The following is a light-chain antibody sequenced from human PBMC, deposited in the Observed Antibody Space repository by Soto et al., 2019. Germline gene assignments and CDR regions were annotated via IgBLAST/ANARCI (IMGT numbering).Light chain of an antibody. CDR1: QSVSSY. CDR2: DAA. V-gene: IGKV3-11*01. Sequence: IVLTQSPATLSLWPGETAILSCRASQSVSSYLSWYQQKPGQAPRLLIYDAASRAPGVPARFSGSGSGTDFTLTISSLEPEDLALCYCQQRSSWITFGQGTRLEIE. J-gene: IGKJ5*01. CDR3: QQRSSWIT.